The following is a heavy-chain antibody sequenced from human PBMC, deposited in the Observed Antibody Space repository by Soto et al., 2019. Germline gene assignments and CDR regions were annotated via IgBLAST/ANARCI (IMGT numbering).Heavy chain of an antibody. V-gene: IGHV3-30*18. D-gene: IGHD1-7*01. CDR2: ISYDGSNK. J-gene: IGHJ4*02. CDR3: AKRNYGGD. Sequence: QVQLVESGGGVVQPGRSLRLSCAASGFTFSSYGMHWVRQAPGKGLEWVAVISYDGSNKYYADSVKGRFTISRDNSKNTLYLQMNSLRAEDTAVYYCAKRNYGGDWGQGTLVTVSS. CDR1: GFTFSSYG.